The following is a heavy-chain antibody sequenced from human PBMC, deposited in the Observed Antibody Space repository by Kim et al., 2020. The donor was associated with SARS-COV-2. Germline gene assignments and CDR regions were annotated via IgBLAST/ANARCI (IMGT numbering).Heavy chain of an antibody. CDR2: IYPGDSDT. J-gene: IGHJ5*02. V-gene: IGHV5-51*01. CDR1: GYSFTSYW. Sequence: GESLKISCKGSGYSFTSYWIGWVRQMPGKGLEWMGIIYPGDSDTRYSPSFQGQVTISADKSISTAYLQWSSLKASDTAMYYCARSSERQWLVGWFDPWGQGTLVTVSS. D-gene: IGHD6-19*01. CDR3: ARSSERQWLVGWFDP.